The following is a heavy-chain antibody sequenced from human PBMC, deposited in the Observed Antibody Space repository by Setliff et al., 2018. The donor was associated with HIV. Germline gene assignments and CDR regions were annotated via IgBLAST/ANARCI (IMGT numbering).Heavy chain of an antibody. J-gene: IGHJ6*02. CDR3: ARDFPSPDYSSSWAHLYYHYGMDV. V-gene: IGHV1-3*01. Sequence: GASVKVSCKASGYTFSTHAMHWVRQAPGQRLERMGWINAVIGNTKYSQKFQGRVTITRDTSASTDYMEVRSLRSEDTAVYYCARDFPSPDYSSSWAHLYYHYGMDVWGQGTTVTVSS. D-gene: IGHD6-13*01. CDR1: GYTFSTHA. CDR2: INAVIGNT.